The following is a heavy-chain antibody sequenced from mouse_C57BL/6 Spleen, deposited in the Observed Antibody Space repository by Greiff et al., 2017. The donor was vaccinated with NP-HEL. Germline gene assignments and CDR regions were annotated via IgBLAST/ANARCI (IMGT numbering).Heavy chain of an antibody. V-gene: IGHV5-6*01. J-gene: IGHJ4*01. CDR1: GFTFSSYG. CDR2: ISSGGSYT. D-gene: IGHD1-1*01. CDR3: ARDYYGSRHYYAMDY. Sequence: EVQRVESGGDLVKPGGSLKLSCAASGFTFSSYGMSWVRQTPDKRLEGVATISSGGSYTYYPDSVKGRVTISRDNAKNTLYLQMSSLKSEDTAMYYCARDYYGSRHYYAMDYWGQGTSVTVSS.